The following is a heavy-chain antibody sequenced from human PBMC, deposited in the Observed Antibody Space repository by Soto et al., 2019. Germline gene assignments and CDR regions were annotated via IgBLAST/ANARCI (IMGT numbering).Heavy chain of an antibody. CDR3: ARDRITGTTLWFDP. CDR2: IIPIFGTA. D-gene: IGHD1-7*01. J-gene: IGHJ5*02. V-gene: IGHV1-69*06. CDR1: GDTFSSYA. Sequence: QVQLVQSGAEVKKPGSSVKVSCKASGDTFSSYAISWVRQAPGQGLEWMGGIIPIFGTANYAQKFQGRVTITADKSTSTAYMELSSLRSEDTAVYYCARDRITGTTLWFDPWGQGTLVTVSS.